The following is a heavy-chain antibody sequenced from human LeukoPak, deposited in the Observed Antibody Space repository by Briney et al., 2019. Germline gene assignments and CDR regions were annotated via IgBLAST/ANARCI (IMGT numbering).Heavy chain of an antibody. V-gene: IGHV3-15*01. CDR1: GFTFTDAW. D-gene: IGHD6-13*01. CDR3: AFYSNSWYYFHS. Sequence: GGSLRLSCSASGFTFTDAWMSWVRQAPGRGLEWVGRTKSKADGGTTEYAAPVKGSFTISRDDSKDTLYLQMTSLKDEDTAMYYCAFYSNSWYYFHSWGQGTLVTVSS. CDR2: TKSKADGGTT. J-gene: IGHJ4*02.